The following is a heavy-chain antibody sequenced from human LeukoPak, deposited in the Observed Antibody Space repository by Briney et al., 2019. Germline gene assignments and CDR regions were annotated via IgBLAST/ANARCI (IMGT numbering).Heavy chain of an antibody. CDR2: IYPGDSDT. CDR3: ARSGGYIHSDY. Sequence: GESLKISCQGSGYSFTTYWIGWVRQMPGKGLEWMGTIYPGDSDTRYSPSFQGQVTFSADKSISTAFLQWSSLKASDTAMYYCARSGGYIHSDYWGQGTLVTVSS. D-gene: IGHD3-16*01. J-gene: IGHJ4*02. V-gene: IGHV5-51*01. CDR1: GYSFTTYW.